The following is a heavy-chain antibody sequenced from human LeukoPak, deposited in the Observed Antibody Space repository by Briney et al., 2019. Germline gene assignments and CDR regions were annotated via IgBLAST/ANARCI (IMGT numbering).Heavy chain of an antibody. Sequence: PSQTLSLTCTVSGGSISSGSYYWSWIRQPAGKGLEWIGRIYAGGSTTYNPSLKSRVTMSLDTSKTHFSLELTSVTAADTAVYYCARDDMGIAAAGVYWGQGTLVTVSS. CDR2: IYAGGST. CDR3: ARDDMGIAAAGVY. D-gene: IGHD6-13*01. CDR1: GGSISSGSYY. J-gene: IGHJ4*02. V-gene: IGHV4-61*02.